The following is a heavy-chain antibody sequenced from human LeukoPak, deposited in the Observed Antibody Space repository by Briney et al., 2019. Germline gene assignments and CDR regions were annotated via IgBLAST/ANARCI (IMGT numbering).Heavy chain of an antibody. CDR3: AKEGYGDYGQVYFDY. D-gene: IGHD4-17*01. Sequence: PGKSLRLSCAASGFTFSSYGMHWVRQAPGKGLEWVAVISYDGSNKYYADSVKGRFTISRDNSKNTLYLQMNSLRAEDTAVYYCAKEGYGDYGQVYFDYWGQGTLVTVSS. V-gene: IGHV3-30*18. CDR2: ISYDGSNK. CDR1: GFTFSSYG. J-gene: IGHJ4*02.